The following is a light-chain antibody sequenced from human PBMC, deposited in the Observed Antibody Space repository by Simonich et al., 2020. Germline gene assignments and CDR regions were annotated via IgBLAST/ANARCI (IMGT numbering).Light chain of an antibody. Sequence: QSALTQPRSVSGSPGQSVTISCTGTSSDVGGYNYVSWYKQHPGKAPKLMIYDVSKRPSGVADRFSGSKSGNTASLTISGLQAEDEADYYCCSYAGSYNVVFGGGTKLTVL. V-gene: IGLV2-11*01. CDR2: DVS. CDR1: SSDVGGYNY. J-gene: IGLJ2*01. CDR3: CSYAGSYNVV.